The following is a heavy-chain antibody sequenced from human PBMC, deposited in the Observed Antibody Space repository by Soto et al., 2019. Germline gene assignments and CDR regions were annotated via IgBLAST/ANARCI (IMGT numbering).Heavy chain of an antibody. CDR2: ISYGGGTT. Sequence: PGGSLRLSCAASEFTFSNYAMSWVRQAPGKGLEWVSAISYGGGTTYYADSVKGRFTISRGNSKNTLYLQMNSLRAEDTAVYYCAKFSYDSSGYLFDYWGQGTLVTVSS. CDR3: AKFSYDSSGYLFDY. V-gene: IGHV3-23*01. D-gene: IGHD3-22*01. J-gene: IGHJ4*02. CDR1: EFTFSNYA.